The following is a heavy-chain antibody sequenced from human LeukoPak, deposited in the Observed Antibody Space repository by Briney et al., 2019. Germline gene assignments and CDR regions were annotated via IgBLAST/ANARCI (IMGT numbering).Heavy chain of an antibody. Sequence: SETLSLTCTVSGGSISSYYWSWIRQPPGKGLEWIGYIYYSGSTNYNPSLKSRVTISVDTSKNQFSLKLSSVTAADTAVYYCAGSSYYYDSSGYTWGQGTLVTVSS. J-gene: IGHJ5*02. CDR2: IYYSGST. CDR3: AGSSYYYDSSGYT. CDR1: GGSISSYY. D-gene: IGHD3-22*01. V-gene: IGHV4-59*01.